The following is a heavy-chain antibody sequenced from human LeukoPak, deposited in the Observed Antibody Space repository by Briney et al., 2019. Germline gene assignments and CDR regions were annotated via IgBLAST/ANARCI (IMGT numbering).Heavy chain of an antibody. Sequence: SETLSLTCTVSGGSISGYYWSWIRQPAGKGLEWLGRIYTSGSTNYNPSLKSRVTMSVDTSKNQFSLKLRSVTAADTAVYYCARMDDCGSTDCSAFDYWGQGTLVTVSS. V-gene: IGHV4-4*07. CDR3: ARMDDCGSTDCSAFDY. D-gene: IGHD2-2*01. CDR2: IYTSGST. CDR1: GGSISGYY. J-gene: IGHJ4*02.